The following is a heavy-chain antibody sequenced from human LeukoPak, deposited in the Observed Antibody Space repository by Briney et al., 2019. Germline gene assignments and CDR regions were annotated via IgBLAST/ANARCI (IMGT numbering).Heavy chain of an antibody. V-gene: IGHV4-61*02. CDR1: GGSISSGSYY. Sequence: SQTLSLTCTVSGGSISSGSYYWSWIRQPAGKGLEWIGRIYTSGSTNYNPSLKSRVTISVDTSKNQFSLKLSSVTSADTAVYYCARDRDAFDIWGQGTMVTVSS. CDR2: IYTSGST. CDR3: ARDRDAFDI. J-gene: IGHJ3*02.